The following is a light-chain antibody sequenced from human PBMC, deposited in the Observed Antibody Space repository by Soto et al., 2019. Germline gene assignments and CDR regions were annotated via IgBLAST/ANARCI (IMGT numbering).Light chain of an antibody. J-gene: IGLJ2*01. V-gene: IGLV2-14*01. Sequence: QSALTQPASVSGCPGQSITISCTGTSSDVGGYNYVSWYQQHPGKAPKLMIYDVSNRPSGVSTRFSGSKSGNTASLTISGLQAEDEADYFCSSYTSSSTGVFGGGTKLTVL. CDR1: SSDVGGYNY. CDR3: SSYTSSSTGV. CDR2: DVS.